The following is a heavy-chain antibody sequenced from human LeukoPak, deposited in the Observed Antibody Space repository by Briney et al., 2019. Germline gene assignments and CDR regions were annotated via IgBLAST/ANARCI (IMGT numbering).Heavy chain of an antibody. CDR1: GFTFSSYG. CDR3: AKDLSGSYADFGS. V-gene: IGHV3-30*02. J-gene: IGHJ4*02. CDR2: IRYDGSDK. Sequence: PGGSLRLSCAASGFTFSSYGMHWVRQAPGKGLEWVSFIRYDGSDKHYADSVKGRFTVSRDNTKNTLYLQMNSLRAEDTAVYYCAKDLSGSYADFGSWGQGTLVTVSS. D-gene: IGHD1-26*01.